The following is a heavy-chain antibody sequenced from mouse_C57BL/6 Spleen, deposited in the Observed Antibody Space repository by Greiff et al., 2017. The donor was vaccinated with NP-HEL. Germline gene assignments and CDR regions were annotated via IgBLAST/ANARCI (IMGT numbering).Heavy chain of an antibody. CDR2: ISSGGSYT. Sequence: EVQGVESGGDLVKPGGSLKLSCAASGFTFSSYGMSWVRQTPDKRLEWVATISSGGSYTYYPDSVKGRFTISRDNAKNTLYLQMSSLKSEDTAMYYCARHGGNAMDYWGQGTSVTVSS. J-gene: IGHJ4*01. CDR3: ARHGGNAMDY. V-gene: IGHV5-6*01. CDR1: GFTFSSYG.